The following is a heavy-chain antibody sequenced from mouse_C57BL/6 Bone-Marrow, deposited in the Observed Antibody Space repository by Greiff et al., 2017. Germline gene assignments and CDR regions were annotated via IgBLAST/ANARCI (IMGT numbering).Heavy chain of an antibody. Sequence: QVQRVESGPELVKPGASVKISCKASGYAFSSSWMNWVKQRPGKGLEWIGRIYPGDGDTNYNGKFKGKATLTADKSSSTAYMQLSSLTSEDSAVYFCAREYYGSSPRWGQGTTLTVSS. V-gene: IGHV1-82*01. CDR2: IYPGDGDT. CDR1: GYAFSSSW. CDR3: AREYYGSSPR. D-gene: IGHD1-1*01. J-gene: IGHJ2*01.